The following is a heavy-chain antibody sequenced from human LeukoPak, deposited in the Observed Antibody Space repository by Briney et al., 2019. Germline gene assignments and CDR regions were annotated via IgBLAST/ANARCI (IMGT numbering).Heavy chain of an antibody. Sequence: GGSLRLSCAASGFTFSSYAMSWVRQAPGKGLEWVSAISGSGGSTYYADSVKGRFTISRDNSKNTPYLQMNSLRAEDTAVYYCAKRMPITIFGVVSAPYGMDVWGQGTTVTVSS. CDR3: AKRMPITIFGVVSAPYGMDV. V-gene: IGHV3-23*01. CDR2: ISGSGGST. CDR1: GFTFSSYA. J-gene: IGHJ6*02. D-gene: IGHD3-3*01.